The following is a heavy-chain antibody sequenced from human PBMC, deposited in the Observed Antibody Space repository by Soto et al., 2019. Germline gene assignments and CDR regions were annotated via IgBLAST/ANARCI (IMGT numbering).Heavy chain of an antibody. Sequence: QVQLVESGGGVVQPGRSLRLSCAASGFTFSSYAMHWVRQAPGKGLEWVAVISYDGSNKYYADSVKGRFTISRDNSKNPLYLQMNSLRAEDTAVYYCARTYSSGWYELYYGMDVWGQGTTVTVSS. J-gene: IGHJ6*02. CDR1: GFTFSSYA. CDR2: ISYDGSNK. CDR3: ARTYSSGWYELYYGMDV. D-gene: IGHD6-19*01. V-gene: IGHV3-30-3*01.